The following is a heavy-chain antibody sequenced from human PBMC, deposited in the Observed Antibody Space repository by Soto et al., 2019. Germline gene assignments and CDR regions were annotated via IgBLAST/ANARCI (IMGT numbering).Heavy chain of an antibody. Sequence: FTISRDNAKNSLYLQMNSLRAEDTAVYYCARSGFGVANYYYYYMDVWGKGTTVTVSS. CDR3: ARSGFGVANYYYYYMDV. J-gene: IGHJ6*03. D-gene: IGHD3-3*01. V-gene: IGHV3-11*01.